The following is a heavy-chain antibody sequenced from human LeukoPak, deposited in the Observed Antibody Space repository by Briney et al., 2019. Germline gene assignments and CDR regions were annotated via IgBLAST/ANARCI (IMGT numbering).Heavy chain of an antibody. J-gene: IGHJ4*02. Sequence: ASVKVSCKASGYTFTSYYMHWVRQAPGQGLEWMGIINPSGGSTSYAQKFQGRVTMTRDTSTSTVCMELSSLRSEDTAVYYCARDPEMGYYDSSGYYSGFDYWGQGTLVTVSS. V-gene: IGHV1-46*01. CDR3: ARDPEMGYYDSSGYYSGFDY. D-gene: IGHD3-22*01. CDR1: GYTFTSYY. CDR2: INPSGGST.